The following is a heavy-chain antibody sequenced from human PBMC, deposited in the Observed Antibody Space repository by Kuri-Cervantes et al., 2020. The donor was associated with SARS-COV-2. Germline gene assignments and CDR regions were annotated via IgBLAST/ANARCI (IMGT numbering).Heavy chain of an antibody. V-gene: IGHV4-39*02. D-gene: IGHD3-10*01. CDR1: GGSISSSSYY. CDR2: IYYSGST. CDR3: ARDIGTFTMVRGVIPGWFDP. Sequence: SETLSLTCTVSGGSISSSSYYWGWIRQPPGKGLEWIGSIYYSGSTYYNPSLKSRATISVDTSKNQFSLKLSSVTAADTAVYYCARDIGTFTMVRGVIPGWFDPWGQGTLVTVSS. J-gene: IGHJ5*02.